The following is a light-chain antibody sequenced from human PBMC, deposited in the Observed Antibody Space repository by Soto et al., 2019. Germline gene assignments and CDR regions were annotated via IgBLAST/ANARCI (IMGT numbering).Light chain of an antibody. Sequence: DIRKTQSPSGLCASEEDRVTITCQASQDIRNYLNWYQQKPGKAPKLLIYDASNLETGVPSRFSGSGSVTHFTFTISSLQPEDIATYYCQHYDNLPFFGPGT. J-gene: IGKJ3*01. CDR1: QDIRNY. V-gene: IGKV1-33*01. CDR2: DAS. CDR3: QHYDNLPF.